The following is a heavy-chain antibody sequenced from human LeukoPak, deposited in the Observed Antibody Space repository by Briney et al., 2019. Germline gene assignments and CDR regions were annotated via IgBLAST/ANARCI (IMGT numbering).Heavy chain of an antibody. CDR2: INNDGSSA. J-gene: IGHJ6*02. CDR3: ARRGTGHGMDV. V-gene: IGHV3-74*01. CDR1: GFTFNNYW. D-gene: IGHD1-1*01. Sequence: GGSLRLSFAASGFTFNNYWIHWERQVTGKGLVWVSRINNDGSSASYVDSVKGRFTISRDNAKNTLFLQMNSLRAEDTAVYYCARRGTGHGMDVWGQGTTVIVSS.